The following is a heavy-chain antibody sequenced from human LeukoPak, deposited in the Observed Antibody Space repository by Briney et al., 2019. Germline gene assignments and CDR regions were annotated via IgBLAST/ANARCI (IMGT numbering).Heavy chain of an antibody. CDR3: ARDPLYYDSSGYYAEYFQH. Sequence: GGSLRLSCAAPGFILSSYVMHWVRQAPGKGLEWVAVISYDGSNKYYADPVTGRFTISRDNSKNTLYLQMNSLRAEDTAVYYCARDPLYYDSSGYYAEYFQHWGQGTLVTVSS. D-gene: IGHD3-22*01. CDR1: GFILSSYV. CDR2: ISYDGSNK. J-gene: IGHJ1*01. V-gene: IGHV3-30-3*01.